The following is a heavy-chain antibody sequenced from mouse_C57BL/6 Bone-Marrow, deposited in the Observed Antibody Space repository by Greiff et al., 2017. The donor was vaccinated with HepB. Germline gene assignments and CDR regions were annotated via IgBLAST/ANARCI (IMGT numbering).Heavy chain of an antibody. CDR1: GYTFTSYW. V-gene: IGHV1-55*01. CDR2: IYPGSGST. CDR3: ARRLYGSSPYYYAMDY. Sequence: QVQLQQPGAELVKPGASVKMSCKASGYTFTSYWITWVKQRPGQGLEWIGDIYPGSGSTNYNEKFKSKATLTVDTSSSTAYMQLSSLTSEDSAVYYGARRLYGSSPYYYAMDYWGQGTSVTVSS. D-gene: IGHD1-1*01. J-gene: IGHJ4*01.